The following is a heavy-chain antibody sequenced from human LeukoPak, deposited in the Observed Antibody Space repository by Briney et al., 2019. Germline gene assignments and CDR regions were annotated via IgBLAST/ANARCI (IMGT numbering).Heavy chain of an antibody. CDR1: GFTFSSYA. CDR2: ISYDGSNK. D-gene: IGHD1-26*01. J-gene: IGHJ4*02. Sequence: PGGSLRLSCAASGFTFSSYAMHWVRQAPGKGLEWVAVISYDGSNKYYADSVKGRFTISRDNSKNTLYLQMNSLRAEDTAVYYCARDREWELLGGTDFDYWGQRTLVTVSS. CDR3: ARDREWELLGGTDFDY. V-gene: IGHV3-30-3*01.